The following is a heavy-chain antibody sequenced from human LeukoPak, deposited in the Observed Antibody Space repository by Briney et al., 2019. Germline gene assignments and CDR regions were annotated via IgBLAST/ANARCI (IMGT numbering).Heavy chain of an antibody. CDR2: ISNDGSRK. D-gene: IGHD3-3*01. J-gene: IGHJ4*02. CDR3: ARDRAWNYFDY. V-gene: IGHV3-30*03. CDR1: GFTFSRHG. Sequence: GGSLRLSCAPSGFTFSRHGMHWVRQAPGKGLEWVAIISNDGSRKYYAHSVEGRFTISRDNSKNTLYLQMDSLRAEDTAVYYCARDRAWNYFDYWGQGTLVTISS.